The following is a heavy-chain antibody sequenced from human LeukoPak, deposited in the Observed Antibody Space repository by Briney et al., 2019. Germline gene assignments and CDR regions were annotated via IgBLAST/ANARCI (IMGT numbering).Heavy chain of an antibody. CDR2: ISNDGSRK. D-gene: IGHD3-3*01. J-gene: IGHJ4*02. CDR3: ARDRAWNYFDY. V-gene: IGHV3-30*03. CDR1: GFTFSRHG. Sequence: GGSLRLSCAPSGFTFSRHGMHWVRQAPGKGLEWVAIISNDGSRKYYAHSVEGRFTISRDNSKNTLYLQMDSLRAEDTAVYYCARDRAWNYFDYWGQGTLVTISS.